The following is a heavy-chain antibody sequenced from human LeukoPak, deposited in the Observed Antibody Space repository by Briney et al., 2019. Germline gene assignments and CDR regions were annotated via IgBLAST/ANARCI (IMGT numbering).Heavy chain of an antibody. CDR1: GFTFSSYG. J-gene: IGHJ6*03. D-gene: IGHD4-23*01. Sequence: GGTLRLSCAASGFTFSSYGMSWVRQAPGKGLEWVSAISGSGGSTYYADSVKGRFTISRDNAKNSLYLQMNSLRAEDTAVYYCARERTPDYYYYYMDVWGKGTTVTISS. CDR2: ISGSGGST. V-gene: IGHV3-23*01. CDR3: ARERTPDYYYYYMDV.